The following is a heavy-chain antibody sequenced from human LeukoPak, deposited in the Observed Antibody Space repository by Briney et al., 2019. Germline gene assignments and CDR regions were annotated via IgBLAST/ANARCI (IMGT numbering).Heavy chain of an antibody. CDR3: ARDTYPYYYYYGMDV. V-gene: IGHV1-2*02. Sequence: ALVKVSCKASGYTFTGYYMHWVRQAPGQGLEWMGWINPNSGGTNYAQKFQGRVTMTRDTSISTVYMELSRLRSDDTAVYYCARDTYPYYYYYGMDVWGQGTTVTVSS. J-gene: IGHJ6*02. CDR2: INPNSGGT. CDR1: GYTFTGYY.